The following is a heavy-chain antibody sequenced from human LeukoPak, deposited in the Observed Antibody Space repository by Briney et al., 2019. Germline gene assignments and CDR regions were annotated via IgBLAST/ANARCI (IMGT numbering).Heavy chain of an antibody. CDR3: GRARVSWGYGMDV. CDR2: TYYRSKWYN. CDR1: GDSVSNNTAT. D-gene: IGHD3-16*01. Sequence: SQTLSLTCDISGDSVSNNTATRNWVRQSASRGLEWLGRTYYRSKWYNDYSLSVKSRITIGQDTSKNHFTLQLSSVTPEDTAIYYCGRARVSWGYGMDVWGQGTAVTVSS. V-gene: IGHV6-1*01. J-gene: IGHJ6*02.